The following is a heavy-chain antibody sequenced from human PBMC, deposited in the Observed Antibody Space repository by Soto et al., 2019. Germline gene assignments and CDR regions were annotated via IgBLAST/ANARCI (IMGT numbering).Heavy chain of an antibody. CDR2: IKRQTDGGTT. Sequence: EVQLVESGGGLVKPGGSLRLSCAASGFTFSNAWMSWVRQAAGKGLEWVGRIKRQTDGGTTDYAAPVKGRFTISRDDSKNPLYLQMNSLKTEDTAVYYCTTGRYCVGYHYAFDIWGQGTMVTVSS. D-gene: IGHD3-16*02. J-gene: IGHJ3*02. CDR3: TTGRYCVGYHYAFDI. V-gene: IGHV3-15*01. CDR1: GFTFSNAW.